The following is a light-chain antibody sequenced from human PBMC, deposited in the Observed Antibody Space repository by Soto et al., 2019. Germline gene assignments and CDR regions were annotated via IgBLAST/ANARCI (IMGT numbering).Light chain of an antibody. Sequence: DIQMTQSPSTLSASVGDRVTITCRASQSISSWLAWYQQKPGKAPKLLIYKASSLESGVPSRFSGSGSGTEFTLNISSLQPDDFATYYCQQYNTDSETCGQGTKVEIK. CDR3: QQYNTDSET. CDR1: QSISSW. J-gene: IGKJ1*01. V-gene: IGKV1-5*03. CDR2: KAS.